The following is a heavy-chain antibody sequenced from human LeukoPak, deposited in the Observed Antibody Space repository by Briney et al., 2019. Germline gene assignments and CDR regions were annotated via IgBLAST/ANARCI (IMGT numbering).Heavy chain of an antibody. CDR1: GGTFSSYA. J-gene: IGHJ5*02. Sequence: SVKVSCKASGGTFSSYATSWVRQAPGQGLEWMGGIIPIFGTANYAQKFQGRVTITADESTSTAYMELSSLRSEDTAVYYCARDGVVPAAAFDPWGQGTLVTVSS. D-gene: IGHD2-2*01. CDR2: IIPIFGTA. CDR3: ARDGVVPAAAFDP. V-gene: IGHV1-69*13.